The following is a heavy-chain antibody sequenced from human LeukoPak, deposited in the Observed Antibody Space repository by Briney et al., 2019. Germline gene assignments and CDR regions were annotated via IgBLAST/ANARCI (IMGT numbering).Heavy chain of an antibody. D-gene: IGHD1-14*01. V-gene: IGHV4-39*07. J-gene: IGHJ6*03. CDR1: GGSISSGTYY. Sequence: SETLSLTCTVSGGSISSGTYYWGWIRQPPGKGLEWIGSIYHSGSTYYNPPLKSRVTISVDTSKNQFSLKLSSLTAADTAVYYCARDRKYYYHMDVWGKGTTVTVSS. CDR2: IYHSGST. CDR3: ARDRKYYYHMDV.